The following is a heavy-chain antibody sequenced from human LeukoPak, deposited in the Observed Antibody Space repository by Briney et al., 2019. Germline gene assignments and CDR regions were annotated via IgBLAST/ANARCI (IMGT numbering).Heavy chain of an antibody. J-gene: IGHJ4*02. CDR1: GFTFDDYG. CDR3: ARDRYSYGESPFDY. D-gene: IGHD5-18*01. Sequence: GGSLRLSCAASGFTFDDYGMSWVRQAPGKGLEWVSGINWNGGSTGYADSVKGRFTISRDNAKNSLYLQMNSLRAEDTALYYCARDRYSYGESPFDYWGQGTLVTVSS. V-gene: IGHV3-20*04. CDR2: INWNGGST.